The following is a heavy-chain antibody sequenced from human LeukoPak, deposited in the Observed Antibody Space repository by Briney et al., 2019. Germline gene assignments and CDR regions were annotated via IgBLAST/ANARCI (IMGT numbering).Heavy chain of an antibody. V-gene: IGHV4-59*01. D-gene: IGHD2-15*01. Sequence: PSETLSLTCTVSGGSISSYYWRWIRQPPGKGLEWIGCIYYCGSTKYNPSLKSRVTISVDTSKNQFSLKLSSVAAAETAVYYCASAPILGYCSGGSCYPGGYFVYLGQGTLVTVSS. J-gene: IGHJ4*02. CDR1: GGSISSYY. CDR2: IYYCGST. CDR3: ASAPILGYCSGGSCYPGGYFVY.